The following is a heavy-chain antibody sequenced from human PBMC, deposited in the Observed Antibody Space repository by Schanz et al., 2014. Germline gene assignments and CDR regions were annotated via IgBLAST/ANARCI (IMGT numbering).Heavy chain of an antibody. V-gene: IGHV3-21*01. J-gene: IGHJ4*02. D-gene: IGHD3-9*01. Sequence: EVQLVESGGGLVKPGGSLRLSCAASGFTFSSYSMNWVRQAPGKGLEWVSSISSSGSYIYYADSVKGRFTISRDNAKNSLFLQMNSLRVEDTAVYYCARDSRPNYDFLTAYYSIDYWGQGTLVTVSS. CDR1: GFTFSSYS. CDR3: ARDSRPNYDFLTAYYSIDY. CDR2: ISSSGSYI.